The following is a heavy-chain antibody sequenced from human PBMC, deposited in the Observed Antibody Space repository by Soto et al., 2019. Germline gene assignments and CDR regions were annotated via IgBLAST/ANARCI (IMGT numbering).Heavy chain of an antibody. J-gene: IGHJ3*02. V-gene: IGHV3-30*18. CDR2: ISYDGSNK. CDR1: GFTFSNYG. D-gene: IGHD1-26*01. Sequence: LRLSCAASGFTFSNYGMHWVRQAPGKGLEWVAVISYDGSNKYYADSVKGRFTISRDNSKNTLYLQMNSLRAEDTAVYYCAKDLGSGSYLFDAFDIWGQGTMVTVS. CDR3: AKDLGSGSYLFDAFDI.